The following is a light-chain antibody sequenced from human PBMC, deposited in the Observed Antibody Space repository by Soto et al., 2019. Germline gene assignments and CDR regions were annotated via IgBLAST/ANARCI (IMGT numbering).Light chain of an antibody. J-gene: IGLJ1*01. V-gene: IGLV1-51*01. Sequence: QCLLTQPPSLCAAPGQKCAISCSGSISNIGGNSVSWYQQLPGTAPKLLIYDDNKRPSGIPDRFSGSKSGTSATLGITGFQTGDEADYYCGSWDSSLGAYVFGTGTKVTVL. CDR1: ISNIGGNS. CDR2: DDN. CDR3: GSWDSSLGAYV.